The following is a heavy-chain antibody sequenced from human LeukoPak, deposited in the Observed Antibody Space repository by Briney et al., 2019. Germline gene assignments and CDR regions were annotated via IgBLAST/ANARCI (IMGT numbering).Heavy chain of an antibody. J-gene: IGHJ4*02. V-gene: IGHV1-46*01. CDR1: GYTFTSYY. CDR2: INPSGGNT. D-gene: IGHD6-13*01. CDR3: ARDGAAAGTDY. Sequence: ASVKVSCKASGYTFTSYYMHWVRQAPGQGLEWMGIINPSGGNTSYAQKFQGRATMTRDTSTSTIYMELSSLRSEDTAVYYCARDGAAAGTDYWGQGTLVTVSS.